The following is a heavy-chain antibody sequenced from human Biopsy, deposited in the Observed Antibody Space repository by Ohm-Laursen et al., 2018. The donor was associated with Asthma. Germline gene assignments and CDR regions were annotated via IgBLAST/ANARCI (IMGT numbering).Heavy chain of an antibody. Sequence: SLRLSCAASGITLSSFRMNWFRQAPGSGLGWVSYISSSSSPIYYADSVKGRFTISRDNAKNSLFLQMNSLRAEDTAVYYCARLIPGNSDYWGQGTLVTVSS. CDR3: ARLIPGNSDY. CDR1: GITLSSFR. D-gene: IGHD2-21*01. J-gene: IGHJ4*02. V-gene: IGHV3-48*01. CDR2: ISSSSSPI.